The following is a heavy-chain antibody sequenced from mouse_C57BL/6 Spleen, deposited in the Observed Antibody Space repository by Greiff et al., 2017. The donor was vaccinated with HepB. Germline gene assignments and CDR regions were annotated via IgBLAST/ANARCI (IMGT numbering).Heavy chain of an antibody. CDR1: GYTFTDYN. D-gene: IGHD1-1*01. CDR3: ARGGGHKIYYYGSSSYYFDY. CDR2: INPNNGGT. Sequence: EVQLQQSGPELVKPGASVKIPCKASGYTFTDYNMDWVKQSHGKSLEWIGDINPNNGGTIYNQKFKGKATLTVDKSSSTAYMELRSLTSEDTAVYYCARGGGHKIYYYGSSSYYFDYWGQGTTLTVSS. V-gene: IGHV1-18*01. J-gene: IGHJ2*01.